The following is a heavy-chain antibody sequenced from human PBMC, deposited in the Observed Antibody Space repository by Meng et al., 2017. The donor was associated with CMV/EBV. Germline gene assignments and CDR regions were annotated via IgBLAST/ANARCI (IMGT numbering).Heavy chain of an antibody. CDR3: ARLDCSSTSCYKLGWLDP. D-gene: IGHD2-2*01. J-gene: IGHJ5*02. CDR2: INPNSGGT. V-gene: IGHV1-2*02. CDR1: GYTFTGYY. Sequence: ASVKVSCKASGYTFTGYYVHWVRQAPGQGLEWLGWINPNSGGTNYAQKFQGRVTMTRDTSMSTAYMELSSLRSDDTAVYYCARLDCSSTSCYKLGWLDPWGQGTLVTSPQ.